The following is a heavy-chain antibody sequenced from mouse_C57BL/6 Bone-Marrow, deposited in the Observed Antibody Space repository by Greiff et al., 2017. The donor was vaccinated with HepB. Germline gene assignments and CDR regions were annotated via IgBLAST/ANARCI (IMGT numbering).Heavy chain of an antibody. V-gene: IGHV1-80*01. J-gene: IGHJ1*03. D-gene: IGHD1-1*01. Sequence: QVQLQQSGAELVKPGASVKISCKASGYAFSSYWMNWVKQRPGKGLEWIGQIYPGDGDTNYNGKFKDKATLTVDKSSSTAYMQLSSLTSEDSAVYYCAAPYYYGSSHWYFDVWGTGTTVTVSS. CDR3: AAPYYYGSSHWYFDV. CDR1: GYAFSSYW. CDR2: IYPGDGDT.